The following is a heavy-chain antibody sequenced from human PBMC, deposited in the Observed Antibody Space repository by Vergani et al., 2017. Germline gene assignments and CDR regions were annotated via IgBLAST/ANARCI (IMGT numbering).Heavy chain of an antibody. CDR2: ISRSGGST. CDR1: GFTFSSYA. Sequence: EVQLLESGGGFVQPGGSLRLSCAASGFTFSSYAMSWVRQAPGKGLAWVSAISRSGGSTYYADSVKGRFTISRDNSKNTLYLQMNSLRAEDTAVYYCAKSPLWFGELWGFDYWDQGTLVTVSS. D-gene: IGHD3-10*01. J-gene: IGHJ4*02. CDR3: AKSPLWFGELWGFDY. V-gene: IGHV3-23*01.